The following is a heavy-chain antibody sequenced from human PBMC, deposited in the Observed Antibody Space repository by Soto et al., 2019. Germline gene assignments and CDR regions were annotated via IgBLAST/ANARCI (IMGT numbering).Heavy chain of an antibody. Sequence: SETLSLTCSVSGGSISSRSYYWGWVRQPPGKGLEWIGSVFYTGNTFDNPSLKSRTNISVDTSKNLFSLRLSSVTAADTAVYFCASKFSGYDYYFDFWSQGTLVT. V-gene: IGHV4-39*01. CDR2: VFYTGNT. CDR1: GGSISSRSYY. CDR3: ASKFSGYDYYFDF. J-gene: IGHJ4*02. D-gene: IGHD5-12*01.